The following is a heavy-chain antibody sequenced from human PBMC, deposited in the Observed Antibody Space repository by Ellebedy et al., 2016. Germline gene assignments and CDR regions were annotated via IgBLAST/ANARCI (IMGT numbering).Heavy chain of an antibody. Sequence: GGSLRLSXAPSGFTFSNFFMSWVRQTPGKGLEWVSTISGDGGSTYIADSVKGRFTISRDNAQNTVYLQMNSLRLEDTAVYYCVRGWYSSGHCDVFAMWGQGTIVTVSS. CDR3: VRGWYSSGHCDVFAM. V-gene: IGHV3-23*01. CDR2: ISGDGGST. D-gene: IGHD6-19*01. J-gene: IGHJ3*02. CDR1: GFTFSNFF.